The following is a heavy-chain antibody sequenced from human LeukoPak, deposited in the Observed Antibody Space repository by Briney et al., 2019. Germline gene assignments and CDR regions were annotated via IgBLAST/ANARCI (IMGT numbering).Heavy chain of an antibody. V-gene: IGHV4-4*08. CDR1: AISSYY. D-gene: IGHD3-9*01. CDR2: ISNSGIT. Sequence: SETLSLTCTVSAISSYYWSWIRQPPGKGLEWIGYISNSGITNYDHSLKSRVTISVDTSKNQFSLKLSSVTAADTAVYYCARDGLLRYFDWLDGMDVWGQGTTVTVSS. CDR3: ARDGLLRYFDWLDGMDV. J-gene: IGHJ6*02.